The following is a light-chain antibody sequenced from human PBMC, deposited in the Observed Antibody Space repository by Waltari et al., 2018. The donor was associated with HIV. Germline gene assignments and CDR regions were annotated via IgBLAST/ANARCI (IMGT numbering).Light chain of an antibody. Sequence: QSVLTQPPSASGTPGQRVTISCSGSSSNIGSNYGYWYQQLPGTAPKLLIYGNNNRPSGVPDRFSGSKSGTSASLAITGLQAEDEADYYCQSYDSSLTHNYVFGTGTKVTVL. CDR2: GNN. CDR3: QSYDSSLTHNYV. J-gene: IGLJ1*01. CDR1: SSNIGSNY. V-gene: IGLV1-40*01.